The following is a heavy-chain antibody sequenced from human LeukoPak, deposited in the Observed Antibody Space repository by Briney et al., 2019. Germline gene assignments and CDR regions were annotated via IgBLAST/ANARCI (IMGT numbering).Heavy chain of an antibody. CDR2: ISGSGGST. CDR3: ATRLWFAVDP. V-gene: IGHV3-23*01. CDR1: NYSISTGYY. J-gene: IGHJ5*02. Sequence: ETLSLTCTVSNYSISTGYYWGWIRQPPGKGLEWVSAISGSGGSTYYADSVKGRFTISRDNSKNTLYLQMNSLRAEDTAVYYCATRLWFAVDPWGQGTLVTVSS. D-gene: IGHD3-10*01.